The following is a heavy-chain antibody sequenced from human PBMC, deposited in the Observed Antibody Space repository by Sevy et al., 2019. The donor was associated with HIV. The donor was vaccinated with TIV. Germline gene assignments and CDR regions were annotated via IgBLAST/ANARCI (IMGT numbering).Heavy chain of an antibody. D-gene: IGHD6-13*01. CDR3: AVSIAAAGDSYYYYYMDV. Sequence: ASVKVSCKASGGTFSSYAISWVRQAPGQGLEWMGGIIPIFGTANYAQKFQGRVTITADKSTSTAYMELGSLRSEDTAVYYCAVSIAAAGDSYYYYYMDVWGKGTTVTVSS. J-gene: IGHJ6*03. V-gene: IGHV1-69*06. CDR1: GGTFSSYA. CDR2: IIPIFGTA.